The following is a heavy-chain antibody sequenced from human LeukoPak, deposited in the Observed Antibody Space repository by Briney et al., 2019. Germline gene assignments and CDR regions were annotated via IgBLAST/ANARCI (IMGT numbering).Heavy chain of an antibody. CDR1: GYTFTSYD. J-gene: IGHJ6*02. CDR3: ARERITSSSWYDYYYGMDV. V-gene: IGHV1-18*01. D-gene: IGHD6-13*01. CDR2: ISAYNGNT. Sequence: ASVKVSCKASGYTFTSYDINWVRQAPGQGLEWMGWISAYNGNTNYAQKLQGRVTMTTDTSTSTAYMELRSLRSDDTAVYYCARERITSSSWYDYYYGMDVWGQGTTVTVSS.